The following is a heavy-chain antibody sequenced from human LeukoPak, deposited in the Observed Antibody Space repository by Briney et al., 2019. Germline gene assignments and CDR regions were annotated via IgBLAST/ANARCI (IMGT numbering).Heavy chain of an antibody. CDR1: GGSISSFY. V-gene: IGHV4-4*07. CDR3: ARNPGGGGTCHHYFDY. Sequence: SETLSLTCTVSGGSISSFYWSWIRQPAGKGLEWIGRIYSGGITNYSPSLKSRVTMSVDTSNNQFSLKLTSMTAADTAVYYCARNPGGGGTCHHYFDYWGQGTLVTVSS. J-gene: IGHJ4*02. D-gene: IGHD2-21*01. CDR2: IYSGGIT.